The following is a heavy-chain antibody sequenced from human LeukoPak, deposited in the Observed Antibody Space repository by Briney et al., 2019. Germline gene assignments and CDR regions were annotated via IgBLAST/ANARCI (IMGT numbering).Heavy chain of an antibody. D-gene: IGHD3-9*01. CDR3: ARDGDTGDAFDI. Sequence: SETLSLTCAVSGYSISSGYYWGWIRQPPGKGLEWIGYIYYSGSTNYNPSLKSRVTISVDTSKNQFSLKLSSVTAADTAVYYCARDGDTGDAFDIWGQGTMVTVSS. J-gene: IGHJ3*02. CDR2: IYYSGST. CDR1: GYSISSGYY. V-gene: IGHV4-38-2*02.